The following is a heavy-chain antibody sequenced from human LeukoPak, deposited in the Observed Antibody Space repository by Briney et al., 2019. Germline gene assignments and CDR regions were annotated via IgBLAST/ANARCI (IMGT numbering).Heavy chain of an antibody. CDR3: ARCPRGGWYPYYYYGMDV. Sequence: SQTLSLTCAISGDSVSSNSAAWNWIRQSPSRGLEWLGRTYYRSKWYNDYAVSVKSRITINPDTSKNQFSLQLNSVTPEDTAVYYCARCPRGGWYPYYYYGMDVWGQGTTVTVSS. V-gene: IGHV6-1*01. CDR1: GDSVSSNSAA. J-gene: IGHJ6*02. D-gene: IGHD6-19*01. CDR2: TYYRSKWYN.